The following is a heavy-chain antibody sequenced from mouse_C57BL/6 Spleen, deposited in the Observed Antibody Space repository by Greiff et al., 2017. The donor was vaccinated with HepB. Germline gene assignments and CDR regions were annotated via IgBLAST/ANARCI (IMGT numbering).Heavy chain of an antibody. Sequence: QVQLQQSGAELVRPGASVTLSCKASGYTFTDYEMHWVKQTPVHGLEWIGAIDPETGGTAYNQKFKGKAILTADKSSSTAYMELRSLTSEDSAVYYCTRKDYDYFSYWYFDVWGTGTTVTVSS. V-gene: IGHV1-15*01. J-gene: IGHJ1*03. CDR3: TRKDYDYFSYWYFDV. CDR1: GYTFTDYE. D-gene: IGHD2-4*01. CDR2: IDPETGGT.